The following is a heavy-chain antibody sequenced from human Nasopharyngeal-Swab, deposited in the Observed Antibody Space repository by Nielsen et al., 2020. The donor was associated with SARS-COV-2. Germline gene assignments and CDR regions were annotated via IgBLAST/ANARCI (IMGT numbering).Heavy chain of an antibody. CDR3: ARDRGQFVRADYFDY. Sequence: WIRQPPGQGLEWVAVIWYGGTNKYYGDSVKGRFTISRDNSKNMLYLQMNSLRDEDTAVYYCARDRGQFVRADYFDYWGQGTLVTVSS. V-gene: IGHV3-33*01. CDR2: IWYGGTNK. J-gene: IGHJ4*02. D-gene: IGHD6-6*01.